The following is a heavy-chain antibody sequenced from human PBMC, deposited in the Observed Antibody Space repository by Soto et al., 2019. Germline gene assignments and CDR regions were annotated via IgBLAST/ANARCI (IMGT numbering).Heavy chain of an antibody. D-gene: IGHD2-15*01. CDR3: ARVGPSYCGGDDCYSGGVWTHS. Sequence: SETLSLTCTVSGGSISSGDYYWSWIRQPPGKGLEWIGYIYYSGSTYYNPSLKSRVTISVDTSKNQFSLKLTSVAAADTAVYYCARVGPSYCGGDDCYSGGVWTHSCGPAPLGTLS. V-gene: IGHV4-30-4*02. CDR1: GGSISSGDYY. CDR2: IYYSGST. J-gene: IGHJ5*01.